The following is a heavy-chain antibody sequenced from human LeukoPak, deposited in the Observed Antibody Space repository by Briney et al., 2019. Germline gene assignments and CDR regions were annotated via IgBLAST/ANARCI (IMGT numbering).Heavy chain of an antibody. J-gene: IGHJ5*02. CDR1: GGSISSYY. Sequence: PSETLSLTCTVSGGSISSYYWSWIRQPPGKGLEWIGYIYYSGSTNYNPSLKSRVTISVDTSKNQFSLKLSSVTAADTAVYYCARDLKGENNWFDPGNQVTQV. V-gene: IGHV4-59*01. CDR3: ARDLKGENNWFDP. CDR2: IYYSGST.